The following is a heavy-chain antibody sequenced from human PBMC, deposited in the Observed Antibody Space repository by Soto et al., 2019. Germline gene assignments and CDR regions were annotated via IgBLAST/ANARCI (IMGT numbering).Heavy chain of an antibody. CDR2: IKSKTDGGTT. CDR3: TTVARLRFLVLDYYYYGMDV. D-gene: IGHD3-3*01. V-gene: IGHV3-15*07. J-gene: IGHJ6*02. CDR1: GFTFSNAW. Sequence: PGGSLRLSCAASGFTFSNAWMNWVRQAPGKGLEWVGRIKSKTDGGTTDYAAPVKGRFTISRDDSKNTLYLQMNSLKTEDTAVYYCTTVARLRFLVLDYYYYGMDVWGQGTTVTVSS.